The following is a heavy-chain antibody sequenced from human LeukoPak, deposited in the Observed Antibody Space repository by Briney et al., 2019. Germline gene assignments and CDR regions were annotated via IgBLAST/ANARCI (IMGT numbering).Heavy chain of an antibody. J-gene: IGHJ4*02. Sequence: GGSLRLSCAASGFTFSKYAMNWVRQAPGKGLEWVSAISGSGGSTYYAASVKGRCTISRDKSRNTLYLQMNSLRAEDTAVYYCEANCGGNCPFDYWGQGTLVTVSS. D-gene: IGHD2-21*02. CDR3: EANCGGNCPFDY. CDR2: ISGSGGST. CDR1: GFTFSKYA. V-gene: IGHV3-23*01.